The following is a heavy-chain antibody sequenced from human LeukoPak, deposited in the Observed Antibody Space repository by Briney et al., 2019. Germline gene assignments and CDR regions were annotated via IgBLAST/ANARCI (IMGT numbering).Heavy chain of an antibody. Sequence: PGGSLRLSCAASGFTFSSYGMSWVRQAPGKGLEWVSAISGSGGSTYYADSVKGRFTISRDNSKNTLYLQMNSLRAEDTAVYYCAKGGNYYGSGSYYSWGQGTLVTVSS. J-gene: IGHJ5*02. V-gene: IGHV3-23*01. D-gene: IGHD3-10*01. CDR1: GFTFSSYG. CDR2: ISGSGGST. CDR3: AKGGNYYGSGSYYS.